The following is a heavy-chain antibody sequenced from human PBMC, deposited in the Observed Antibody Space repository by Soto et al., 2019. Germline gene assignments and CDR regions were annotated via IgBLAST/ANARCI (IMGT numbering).Heavy chain of an antibody. CDR3: AKNQGVELVPLATVDWFDP. D-gene: IGHD1-26*01. CDR2: ISGSGFKK. Sequence: PGGSLRLSCAASGFIFENFGMSWVRQAPGKGLEWISSISGSGFKKYYADPVKGRFTISRDNSKSTVYLELSNLSAEDTAVYHCAKNQGVELVPLATVDWFDPWGQGSVVTVSS. J-gene: IGHJ5*02. V-gene: IGHV3-23*01. CDR1: GFIFENFG.